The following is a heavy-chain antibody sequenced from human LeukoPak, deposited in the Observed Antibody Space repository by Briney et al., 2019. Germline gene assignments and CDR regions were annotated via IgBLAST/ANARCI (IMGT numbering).Heavy chain of an antibody. CDR1: GYTFTGYY. CDR3: ARGITMIVVVTPLDY. CDR2: INPNSGGT. D-gene: IGHD3-22*01. Sequence: GASVKVSCKASGYTFTGYYMHWVRQAPGQGLEWMGWINPNSGGTNYAQKFQGWVTMTRDTSISTAYMELRSLRSDDTAVYYCARGITMIVVVTPLDYWGQGTLVTVSS. J-gene: IGHJ4*02. V-gene: IGHV1-2*04.